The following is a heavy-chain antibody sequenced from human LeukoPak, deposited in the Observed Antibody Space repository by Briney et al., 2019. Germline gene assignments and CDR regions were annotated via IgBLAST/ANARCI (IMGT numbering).Heavy chain of an antibody. V-gene: IGHV4-61*02. CDR3: ARGKSSSWYGGREYYFDY. CDR1: GGSISGGSYY. CDR2: IYTSGST. Sequence: SETLSLTCTVSGGSISGGSYYWSWIRQPAGKGLEWIGRIYTSGSTNYNPSLKSRVTISVDTSKNQFSLKLSSVTAADTAVYYCARGKSSSWYGGREYYFDYWGQGTLVTVSS. J-gene: IGHJ4*02. D-gene: IGHD6-13*01.